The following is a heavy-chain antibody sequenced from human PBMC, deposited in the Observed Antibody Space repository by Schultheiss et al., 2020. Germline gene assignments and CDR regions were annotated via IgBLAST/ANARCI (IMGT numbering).Heavy chain of an antibody. J-gene: IGHJ3*02. CDR3: ARAATSDAFDI. Sequence: GGSLRLSCAASGFTVSSNYMSWVRQAPGKGLEWVSYISSSGSTIYYADSVKGRFTISRDSAKNSLFLQMNSLRAEDTAVYFCARAATSDAFDIWGQGTMVTVSS. CDR2: ISSSGSTI. CDR1: GFTVSSNY. V-gene: IGHV3-11*04.